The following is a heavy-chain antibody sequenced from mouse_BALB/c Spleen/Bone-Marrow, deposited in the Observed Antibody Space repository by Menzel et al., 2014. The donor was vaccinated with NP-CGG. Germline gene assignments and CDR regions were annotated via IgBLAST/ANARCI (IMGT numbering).Heavy chain of an antibody. CDR2: INPCNGGT. Sequence: VQLQQSGPELVKPGASMKISCKASGYSFTGYTMNWVKQSNGMKLEWIGLINPCNGGTSYNQKFKGKATLTVDKSSSTAYMELLRLTSEDSAVYYCARSGSMDYWGQGTSVTVSS. V-gene: IGHV1-18*01. D-gene: IGHD3-2*02. J-gene: IGHJ4*01. CDR1: GYSFTGYT. CDR3: ARSGSMDY.